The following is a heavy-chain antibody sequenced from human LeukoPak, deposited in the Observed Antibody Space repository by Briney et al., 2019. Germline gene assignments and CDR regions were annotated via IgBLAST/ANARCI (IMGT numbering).Heavy chain of an antibody. D-gene: IGHD3-22*01. J-gene: IGHJ4*02. CDR2: IRGSGGST. CDR1: GFTCSNYA. Sequence: PGGSVRLSCAASGFTCSNYAVSRVRQAPGKGLEWVLDIRGSGGSTYYADSVKGRFTISRDNSKNTLYLQMNSLRAEDTAVYYCAKDVWYYDDSSGDYFDYWGQGTLVTVSS. CDR3: AKDVWYYDDSSGDYFDY. V-gene: IGHV3-23*01.